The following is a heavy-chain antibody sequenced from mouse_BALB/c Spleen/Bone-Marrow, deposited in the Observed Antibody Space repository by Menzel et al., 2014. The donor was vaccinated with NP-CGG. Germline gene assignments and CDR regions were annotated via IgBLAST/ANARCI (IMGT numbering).Heavy chain of an antibody. CDR3: ARDSSGYFDY. CDR1: GFTFSYYG. V-gene: IGHV5-9-4*01. D-gene: IGHD3-1*01. J-gene: IGHJ2*01. Sequence: EVKLVESGGGLVKPGGSLKLSCAASGFTFSYYGMSWVRQSPGKRLEWVAEISSGGSYTYYPDTVTGRFTISRDNAKNTLCLEMSSLRSEDTAMYYCARDSSGYFDYWGQGTTLTVSS. CDR2: ISSGGSYT.